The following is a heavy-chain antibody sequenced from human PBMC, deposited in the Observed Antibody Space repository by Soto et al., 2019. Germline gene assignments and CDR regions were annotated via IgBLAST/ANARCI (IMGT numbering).Heavy chain of an antibody. Sequence: QVQLVQSGGGVVQPGGSLRLSCAASGFVFSSYGMHWVRQAPGKGLEWVAVISNDGINKYYADSVKGRLTISRDDSKNTLHLQMNSLRAEDTAVYYCASPRGDYYYYYGMNVWGQGTTVIVSS. CDR3: ASPRGDYYYYYGMNV. V-gene: IGHV3-30*03. CDR2: ISNDGINK. J-gene: IGHJ6*02. CDR1: GFVFSSYG.